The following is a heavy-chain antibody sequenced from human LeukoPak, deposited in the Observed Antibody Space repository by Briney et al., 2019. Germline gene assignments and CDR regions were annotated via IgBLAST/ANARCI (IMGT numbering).Heavy chain of an antibody. CDR2: IYYSGST. Sequence: SETLSLTCTVSGGSISSGDYYWSWIRQPPGKGLEWIGYIYYSGSTYYNPSLKSRVTISVDTSKNQFSLKLSSVTAADTAVYYCDREGRYDFWSGYYTGPYYYYYYYMDVWGKGTTVTVSS. J-gene: IGHJ6*03. CDR1: GGSISSGDYY. D-gene: IGHD3-3*01. CDR3: DREGRYDFWSGYYTGPYYYYYYYMDV. V-gene: IGHV4-30-4*08.